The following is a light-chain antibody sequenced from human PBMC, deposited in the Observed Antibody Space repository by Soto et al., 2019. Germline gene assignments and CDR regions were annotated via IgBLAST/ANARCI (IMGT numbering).Light chain of an antibody. J-gene: IGKJ2*01. V-gene: IGKV4-1*01. Sequence: DLVVTQNPDSLAISIGPRSTISGKGIHSVVYSSNNKTYLAWYQQKPGQAPRLLMYGASTRATGIPARFSGSGSGTEFTLTISSLQSEDFAVYYCQQYNNWPPYTFGQGTKVDVK. CDR1: HSVVYSSNNKTY. CDR2: GAS. CDR3: QQYNNWPPYT.